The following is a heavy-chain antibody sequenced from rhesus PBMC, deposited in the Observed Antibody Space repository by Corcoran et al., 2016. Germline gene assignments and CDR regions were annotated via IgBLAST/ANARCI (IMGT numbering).Heavy chain of an antibody. D-gene: IGHD6-13*01. Sequence: EVQLVESGGGLAKPGGSLRLSCAASGFTFSSYWMNWVRQTPGKGLEWFSAINRGGGRTDYADSVKGRFTISRDNSKNTLALQMNSLRAEDTAVYYCAKEYSSWSGDGLDSWGQGVVVTVSS. CDR1: GFTFSSYW. CDR3: AKEYSSWSGDGLDS. CDR2: INRGGGRT. J-gene: IGHJ6*01. V-gene: IGHV3S42*01.